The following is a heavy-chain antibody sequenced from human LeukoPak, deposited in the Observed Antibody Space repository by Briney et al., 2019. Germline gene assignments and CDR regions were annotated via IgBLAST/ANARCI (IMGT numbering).Heavy chain of an antibody. Sequence: GGSLRLSCAASGFTFSNYWMTWVRQAPGKGLKWVANIKLDGSEKYYVDSVKGRFTISRDNAKNSVFLQMNSLRAEDTAVYYCARSHDYGGHCFFDYWGQGTLVTVSS. CDR3: ARSHDYGGHCFFDY. CDR2: IKLDGSEK. CDR1: GFTFSNYW. J-gene: IGHJ4*02. D-gene: IGHD4-23*01. V-gene: IGHV3-7*01.